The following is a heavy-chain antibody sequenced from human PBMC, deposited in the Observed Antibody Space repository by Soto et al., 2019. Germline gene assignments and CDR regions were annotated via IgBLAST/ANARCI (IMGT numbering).Heavy chain of an antibody. CDR3: ARDDSGFSGSHYIDYFNY. V-gene: IGHV1-3*01. CDR1: GYIFTIYI. CDR2: INVVNGET. J-gene: IGHJ4*02. D-gene: IGHD1-26*01. Sequence: GASVKVSCTASGYIFTIYIMHWVRQAPGQRLEWMGWINVVNGETRFSQKFQGRFTFTRDTSAGTVYMQLSSLTSEDTAVYYCARDDSGFSGSHYIDYFNYWGQGALVTVSS.